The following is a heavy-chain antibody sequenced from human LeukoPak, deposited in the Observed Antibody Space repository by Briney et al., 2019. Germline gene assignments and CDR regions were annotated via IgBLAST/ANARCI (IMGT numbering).Heavy chain of an antibody. CDR1: GFSFSTYG. CDR2: ISGSDGST. Sequence: GGSLRLSCAASGFSFSTYGMTWVRQAPGKGPEWVSGISGSDGSTYYADSVKGRFIISRDNSKNTLYLQMNSLRAEDTAVYYCAKNIGGFDYWGQGTLVTVSS. J-gene: IGHJ4*02. V-gene: IGHV3-23*01. D-gene: IGHD2-15*01. CDR3: AKNIGGFDY.